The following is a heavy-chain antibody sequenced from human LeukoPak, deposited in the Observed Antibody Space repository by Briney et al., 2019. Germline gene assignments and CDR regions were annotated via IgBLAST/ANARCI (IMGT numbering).Heavy chain of an antibody. V-gene: IGHV1-8*01. J-gene: IGHJ4*02. CDR2: MNPNSGNT. CDR3: ARVPPLYYDILTGYYRKYYFDY. Sequence: ASVKVSCKASGYTFTSYDINWVRQATGQGLEWMGWMNPNSGNTGYAQKFQGRVTMTRNTSISTAYVELSSLRSEDTAVYYCARVPPLYYDILTGYYRKYYFDYWGQGTLVTVSS. CDR1: GYTFTSYD. D-gene: IGHD3-9*01.